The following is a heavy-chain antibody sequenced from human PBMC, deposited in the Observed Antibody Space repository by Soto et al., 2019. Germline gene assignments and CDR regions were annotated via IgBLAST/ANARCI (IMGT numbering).Heavy chain of an antibody. CDR2: ISAYNGNT. CDR3: AGDPPPPVY. J-gene: IGHJ4*02. Sequence: QVQLVQSGAEVKKPGASVKVSCKASGYTFASYAISWMRQAPGQGLEWMGWISAYNGNTNYAQKPQGRVTMTTDTSTSTAYVELRSLRSDDTAVYYCAGDPPPPVYWGQGTLVTVSS. V-gene: IGHV1-18*01. CDR1: GYTFASYA. D-gene: IGHD2-2*01.